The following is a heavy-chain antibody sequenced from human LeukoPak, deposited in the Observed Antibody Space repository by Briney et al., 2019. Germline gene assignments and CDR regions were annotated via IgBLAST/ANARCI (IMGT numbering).Heavy chain of an antibody. CDR1: GFTFDDYA. CDR3: AKTMVRGVMAPFDY. CDR2: ISWSSGSI. D-gene: IGHD3-10*01. V-gene: IGHV3-9*01. J-gene: IGHJ4*02. Sequence: GRSLRLSCAASGFTFDDYAMHWVRQAPGKDLEWVSGISWSSGSIGYADSVKGRFTISRDNSKNSLYLQMNSLRAEEEALYYCAKTMVRGVMAPFDYWGQGTLVTVSS.